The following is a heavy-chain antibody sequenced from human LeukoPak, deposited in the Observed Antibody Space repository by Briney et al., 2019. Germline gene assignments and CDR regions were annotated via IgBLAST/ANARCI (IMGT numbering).Heavy chain of an antibody. J-gene: IGHJ4*02. CDR3: ASRGGSGKYDFDF. CDR2: INPNSGDT. V-gene: IGHV1-2*02. CDR1: GYTFTGYF. D-gene: IGHD3-10*01. Sequence: ASVKVSCKASGYTFTGYFMHWVRQAPGQGLEWMGWINPNSGDTNYAQKFQGRVTMTRDTSVSTAYMELSSLRYDDTAVYYCASRGGSGKYDFDFWGQGTLVTVSS.